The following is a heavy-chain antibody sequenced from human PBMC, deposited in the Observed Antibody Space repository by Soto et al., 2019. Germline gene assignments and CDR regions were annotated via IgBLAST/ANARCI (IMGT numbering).Heavy chain of an antibody. CDR1: GFSLNTPRMG. V-gene: IGHV2-26*01. Sequence: QVTLKESGPVLVKPTETLTLTCTVSGFSLNTPRMGVSWIRQPPGRALEWLAHIFSDDVKAYTTSLKSRLTISKDTSKSQVVLTLTNMDPVDTATYYCARIRNCGGYCYMGGAPYDFWGQGTVVAVSS. D-gene: IGHD2-21*01. J-gene: IGHJ3*01. CDR3: ARIRNCGGYCYMGGAPYDF. CDR2: IFSDDVK.